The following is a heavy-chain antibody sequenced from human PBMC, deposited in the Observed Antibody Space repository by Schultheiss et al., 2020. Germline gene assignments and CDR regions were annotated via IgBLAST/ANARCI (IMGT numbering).Heavy chain of an antibody. CDR2: INHSGST. V-gene: IGHV4-4*02. CDR1: GGSISSSNW. Sequence: SETLSLTCAVSGGSISSSNWWSWVRQPPGKGLEWIGEINHSGSTNYNPSLKSRVTISVDTSKNQFSLKLSSVTAADTAVYYCARASYDFWRDPDYWGQGTLVTVSS. CDR3: ARASYDFWRDPDY. D-gene: IGHD3-3*01. J-gene: IGHJ4*02.